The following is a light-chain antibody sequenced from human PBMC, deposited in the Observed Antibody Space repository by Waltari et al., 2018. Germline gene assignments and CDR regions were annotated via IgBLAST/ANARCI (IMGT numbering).Light chain of an antibody. CDR1: QRVSSTY. CDR2: ASS. CDR3: QQYGGSSYT. Sequence: IVLTQSPGTLSLSPGERATLSCRASQRVSSTYVAWYQQKPEQSPRLLMYASSSRAAVIPRRFSGSASATDFTLTISRLGPEDVAVYYCQQYGGSSYTFGQGTKVEIK. V-gene: IGKV3-20*01. J-gene: IGKJ2*01.